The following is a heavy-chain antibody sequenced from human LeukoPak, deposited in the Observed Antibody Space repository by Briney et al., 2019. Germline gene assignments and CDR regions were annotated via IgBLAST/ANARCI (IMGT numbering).Heavy chain of an antibody. CDR2: INSDGSST. J-gene: IGHJ6*03. D-gene: IGHD3-22*01. CDR1: GFTFSSYW. V-gene: IGHV3-74*01. CDR3: ARGSRREYYYDSGPPPPPMDV. Sequence: GGSLRLSCAASGFTFSSYWMHWVRQAPGKGLAWVSRINSDGSSTSYADSVKGRFTISRDNAKNTLYLKMNSLRAEDTAVYYCARGSRREYYYDSGPPPPPMDVWGKGTTVTVSS.